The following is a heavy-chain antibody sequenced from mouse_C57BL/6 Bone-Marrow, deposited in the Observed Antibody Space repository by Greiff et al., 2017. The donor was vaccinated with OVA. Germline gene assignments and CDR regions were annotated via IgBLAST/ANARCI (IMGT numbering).Heavy chain of an antibody. Sequence: VQLQQSGAELVKPGASVKMSCKASGYTFTSYWITWVKQRPGQGLEWIGDIYPGSGSTNYNEKFKRKATLTVDTSSSTAYMQLSSLTSEDSAVYYCAVIYYYGSSYVKAMDYWGQGTSVTVSS. CDR3: AVIYYYGSSYVKAMDY. V-gene: IGHV1-55*01. CDR1: GYTFTSYW. D-gene: IGHD1-1*01. J-gene: IGHJ4*01. CDR2: IYPGSGST.